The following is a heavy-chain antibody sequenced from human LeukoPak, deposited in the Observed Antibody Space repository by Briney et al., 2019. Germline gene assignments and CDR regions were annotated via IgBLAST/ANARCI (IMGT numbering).Heavy chain of an antibody. D-gene: IGHD1-26*01. V-gene: IGHV1-18*01. CDR2: ISAYNGNT. CDR1: GYTFTSYG. J-gene: IGHJ4*02. Sequence: ASVKVSCKASGYTFTSYGISWVRQAPGQGLEWMGWISAYNGNTNYAQKLRGRVTMTTDTSTSTAYMELRSLRSDDTAVYYCARDSSGSYRLPSDYWGQGTLVTVSS. CDR3: ARDSSGSYRLPSDY.